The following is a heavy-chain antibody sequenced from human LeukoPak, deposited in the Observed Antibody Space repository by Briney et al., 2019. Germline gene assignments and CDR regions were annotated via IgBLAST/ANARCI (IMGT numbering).Heavy chain of an antibody. CDR1: GGSISSYY. J-gene: IGHJ6*03. CDR3: AREGISGYYYYYYMDV. V-gene: IGHV4-4*07. D-gene: IGHD1-1*01. Sequence: SETLSLTCTVSGGSISSYYWSWIRQPAGKGLEWIGRIYTSGSTNYNPSLKSRVTMSVDTSKNQFSLKLSSVTAADTAVYYCAREGISGYYYYYYMDVWGKGTTVTVSS. CDR2: IYTSGST.